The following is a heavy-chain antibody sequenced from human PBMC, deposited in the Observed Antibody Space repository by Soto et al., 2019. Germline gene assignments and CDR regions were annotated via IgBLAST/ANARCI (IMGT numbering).Heavy chain of an antibody. Sequence: SVKGSCKASGGTFSSYAISWVRQAPGQGLEWMGGIIPIFGTANYAQKFQGRVTITADESTSTAYMELSSLRSEDTAVYYCARGTSVGDGSGWPLGGGYYFDYWGQGTLVTVSS. J-gene: IGHJ4*02. D-gene: IGHD6-19*01. CDR1: GGTFSSYA. V-gene: IGHV1-69*13. CDR2: IIPIFGTA. CDR3: ARGTSVGDGSGWPLGGGYYFDY.